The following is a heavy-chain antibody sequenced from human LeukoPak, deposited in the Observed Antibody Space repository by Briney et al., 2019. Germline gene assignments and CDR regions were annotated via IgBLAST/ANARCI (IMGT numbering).Heavy chain of an antibody. CDR1: GGSISSYY. Sequence: SETLSLTCTVSGGSISSYYWSWIWQPPGKGLEWIGYIYYSGSTNYNPSLKSRVTISVDTSKNQFSLKLSSVTAADTAVYYCARDAGEYSSGWFDYWGQGTLVTVSS. CDR2: IYYSGST. J-gene: IGHJ4*02. CDR3: ARDAGEYSSGWFDY. D-gene: IGHD6-19*01. V-gene: IGHV4-59*01.